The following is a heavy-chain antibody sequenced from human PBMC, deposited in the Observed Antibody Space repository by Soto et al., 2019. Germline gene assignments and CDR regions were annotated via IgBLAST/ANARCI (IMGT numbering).Heavy chain of an antibody. Sequence: GESLKISCQVPQDIFTSNWIGWLRQMPGKGLEWMGVIYPDGSDVKYNPSFQGQVTISVDKSISTAYLQWSRLRDSDTAMYFCARHGVSFGPFDYWGQGTPVTVSS. V-gene: IGHV5-51*01. J-gene: IGHJ4*02. CDR2: IYPDGSDV. CDR1: QDIFTSNW. D-gene: IGHD3-3*01. CDR3: ARHGVSFGPFDY.